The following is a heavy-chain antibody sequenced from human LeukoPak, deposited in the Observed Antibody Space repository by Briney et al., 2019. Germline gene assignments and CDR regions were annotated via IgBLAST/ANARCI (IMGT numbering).Heavy chain of an antibody. V-gene: IGHV4-39*01. CDR1: GDSINTSNYF. J-gene: IGHJ4*02. Sequence: SETLSLTCTVSGDSINTSNYFWGWIRQSTGKGLEWIGNIYYIGTPDYNPSLKSRVTISIDTSKNQFSLNLRSVTAADTAFYYCARHRSGSYIRYFDFWGQGALVTVSS. CDR2: IYYIGTP. CDR3: ARHRSGSYIRYFDF. D-gene: IGHD1-26*01.